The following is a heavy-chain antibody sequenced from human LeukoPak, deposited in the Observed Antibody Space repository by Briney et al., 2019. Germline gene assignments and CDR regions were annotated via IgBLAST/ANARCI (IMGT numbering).Heavy chain of an antibody. D-gene: IGHD2-8*01. Sequence: GGSLRLSCAASGFTFSSYAMSWVRQAPGKGLEWVSAISGSGGSTYYADCVKGRFTISRDNSKNTLYLQMNSLRAEDTAVYYCAKYCTNGVCFDYWGQGTLVTVSS. J-gene: IGHJ4*02. CDR2: ISGSGGST. CDR1: GFTFSSYA. V-gene: IGHV3-23*01. CDR3: AKYCTNGVCFDY.